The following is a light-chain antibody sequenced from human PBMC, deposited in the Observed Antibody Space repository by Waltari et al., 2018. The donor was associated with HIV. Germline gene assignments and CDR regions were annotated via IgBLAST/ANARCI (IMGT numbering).Light chain of an antibody. CDR2: EVN. J-gene: IGLJ2*01. CDR1: SSDVGRYDY. CDR3: SSYAGINPVI. V-gene: IGLV2-8*01. Sequence: QSALTQPPSASGSLGQSVTISCTGSSSDVGRYDYVSWYQPHPGKAPKLLIFEVNKRPAGVPDRFSGSNSGNTASLTVSGLQAEDEAEYSCSSYAGINPVIFGGGTTLTVL.